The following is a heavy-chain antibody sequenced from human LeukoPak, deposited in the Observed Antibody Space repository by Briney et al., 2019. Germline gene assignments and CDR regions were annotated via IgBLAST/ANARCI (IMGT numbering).Heavy chain of an antibody. D-gene: IGHD1-14*01. CDR2: ISYDGSNK. Sequence: PGRSLRLSCAASGFTFSSYAMHWVRQAPGKGLEWVAVISYDGSNKYYADSVKGRFTISRDNSKNTLYLQMNSLRAEDTAVYYCARVDHTEAFETWGQGTVVTVS. V-gene: IGHV3-30-3*01. J-gene: IGHJ3*02. CDR3: ARVDHTEAFET. CDR1: GFTFSSYA.